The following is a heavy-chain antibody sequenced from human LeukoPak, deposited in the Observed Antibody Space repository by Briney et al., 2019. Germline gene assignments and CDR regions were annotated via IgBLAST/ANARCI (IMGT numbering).Heavy chain of an antibody. J-gene: IGHJ4*02. CDR1: GGTFSSYA. V-gene: IGHV1-69*01. D-gene: IGHD3-3*01. CDR2: IIPIFGTA. Sequence: GSSVKVSCKASGGTFSSYAISWVRQAPGQGLEWMGGIIPIFGTANYAQKFQGRVTITADESTSTAYMELSSLRSEDTAVYYCARGPEKAKTYYDFWSGLEYWGQGTLVTVSS. CDR3: ARGPEKAKTYYDFWSGLEY.